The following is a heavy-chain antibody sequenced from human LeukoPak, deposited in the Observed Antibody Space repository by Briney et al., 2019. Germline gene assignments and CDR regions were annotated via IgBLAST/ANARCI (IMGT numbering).Heavy chain of an antibody. V-gene: IGHV1-2*02. CDR3: ARGADAEYFQH. J-gene: IGHJ1*01. Sequence: ASVKVSCKASGYIFTGYYIHWVRQAPRQGLEWMGWVNPNSGDTSYAQKFQGRVTMTRDTSISTAYMDLSSLRSDDTAVYYCARGADAEYFQHWGQGTLVTVPS. CDR2: VNPNSGDT. CDR1: GYIFTGYY.